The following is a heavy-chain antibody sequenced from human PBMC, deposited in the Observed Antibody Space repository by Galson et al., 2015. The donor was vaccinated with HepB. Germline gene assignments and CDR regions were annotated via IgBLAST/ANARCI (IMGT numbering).Heavy chain of an antibody. CDR1: GYTFTSYA. CDR3: ARDGYYDSSGYPVYYFDY. CDR2: INAGNGNT. D-gene: IGHD3-22*01. V-gene: IGHV1-3*01. J-gene: IGHJ4*02. Sequence: SVKVYCKASGYTFTSYAMHWVRQAPGQGLEWMGWINAGNGNTKYSQKFQGRVTITRDTSASTAYMELSSLRSEDTAVYYCARDGYYDSSGYPVYYFDYWGQGTLVTVSS.